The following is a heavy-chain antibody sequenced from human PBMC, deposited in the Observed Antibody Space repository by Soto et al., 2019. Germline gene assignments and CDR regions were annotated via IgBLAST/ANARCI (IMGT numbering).Heavy chain of an antibody. Sequence: EVQLVESGGGLVKPGGSLRLSCAASGFTFSSYSMNWVRQAPGKGLEWVSSISSSSRYIYYADSVQGRFTIYRDNAKNSLYLQMNSLRAEDTAGYYCAREDREHSYGYNWFDPWGQGTLVTVSS. V-gene: IGHV3-21*01. CDR3: AREDREHSYGYNWFDP. D-gene: IGHD5-18*01. J-gene: IGHJ5*02. CDR1: GFTFSSYS. CDR2: ISSSSRYI.